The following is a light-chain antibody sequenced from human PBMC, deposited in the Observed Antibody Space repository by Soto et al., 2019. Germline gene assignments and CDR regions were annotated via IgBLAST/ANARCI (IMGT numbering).Light chain of an antibody. Sequence: AIRMTQSPSSFSASTGDRVTITCRARQGISSYLAWYQQKPGKAPKLLIYAASTLQSGVPSRFSGSGSGTKFTLNISCLQYEDFATYYRQQYYSYPWTFGQGTKVEIK. CDR1: QGISSY. J-gene: IGKJ1*01. CDR3: QQYYSYPWT. CDR2: AAS. V-gene: IGKV1-8*01.